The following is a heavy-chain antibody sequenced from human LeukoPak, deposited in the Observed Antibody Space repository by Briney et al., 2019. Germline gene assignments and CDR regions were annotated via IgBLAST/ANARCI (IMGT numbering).Heavy chain of an antibody. V-gene: IGHV5-51*01. CDR2: IFPHDSDT. CDR1: GYGFSSYW. Sequence: PGESLKISCQGSGYGFSSYWIGWVRQMPGKGLEWMGVIFPHDSDTTYSPSFQGQISFSADRSISTAYLQWHSLKASDTAIYYCARRPAGRAGFDLWGQGTLVIVSA. D-gene: IGHD6-13*01. J-gene: IGHJ3*01. CDR3: ARRPAGRAGFDL.